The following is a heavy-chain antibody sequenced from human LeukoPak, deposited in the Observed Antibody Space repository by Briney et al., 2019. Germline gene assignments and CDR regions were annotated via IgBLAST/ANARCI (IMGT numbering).Heavy chain of an antibody. V-gene: IGHV4-39*01. CDR2: IYYSGST. D-gene: IGHD1-26*01. J-gene: IGHJ4*02. Sequence: SETLSLTCTVSGGSISSYYWGWIRQPPGKGLDWIGSIYYSGSTYYNPSLKSRVTISVDTSKTQFSLKLNSVTAADTAVYYCARHRASGGATGFDYWGQGTLVTVSS. CDR1: GGSISSYY. CDR3: ARHRASGGATGFDY.